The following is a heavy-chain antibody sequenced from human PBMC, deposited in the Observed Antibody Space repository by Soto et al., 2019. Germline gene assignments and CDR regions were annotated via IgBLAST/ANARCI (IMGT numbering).Heavy chain of an antibody. D-gene: IGHD4-17*01. V-gene: IGHV4-39*01. Sequence: SETLSLTCTVSGGSISSGSYYWDWIRQPPGKGLEWIGSFYYSGSTYYNPSLKSRVTISVDTSKNQFSLKLSSVTATDAAVYYCARQPTTVTTVGAFDIWGQGTMVTVSS. CDR1: GGSISSGSYY. CDR2: FYYSGST. CDR3: ARQPTTVTTVGAFDI. J-gene: IGHJ3*02.